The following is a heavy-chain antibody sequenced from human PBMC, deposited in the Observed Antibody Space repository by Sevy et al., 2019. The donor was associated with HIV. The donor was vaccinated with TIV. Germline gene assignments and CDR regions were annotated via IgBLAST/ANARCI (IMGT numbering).Heavy chain of an antibody. V-gene: IGHV3-20*01. CDR3: ASSTYYYDTTGYGAFDI. D-gene: IGHD3-22*01. CDR2: INWNGGNT. Sequence: GGSLRLSCAASGFTFDDYGMSWVRQAPGKGLEWVSGINWNGGNTGYADSVKGRFTISRDNAKKSLYLQMNSLRAEDTALYHCASSTYYYDTTGYGAFDIWGQRTMVTVSS. CDR1: GFTFDDYG. J-gene: IGHJ3*02.